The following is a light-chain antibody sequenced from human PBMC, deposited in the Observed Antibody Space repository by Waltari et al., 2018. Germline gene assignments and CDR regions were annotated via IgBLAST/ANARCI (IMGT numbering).Light chain of an antibody. CDR1: SSDVGGYDY. V-gene: IGLV2-8*01. Sequence: QSALTQPPPASGSPGQSVTTSCPGTSSDVGGYDYVSWYQQHPGKAPKLMIYEVSQRPSGVPARFSGSKSGNRASLTVSGLQAEDEADYYCSSYAGGNNAKVVFGGGTKLTVL. CDR3: SSYAGGNNAKVV. CDR2: EVS. J-gene: IGLJ2*01.